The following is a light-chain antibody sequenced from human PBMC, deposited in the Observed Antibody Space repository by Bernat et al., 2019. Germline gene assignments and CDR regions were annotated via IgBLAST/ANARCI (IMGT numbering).Light chain of an antibody. CDR3: SSYTRSSTYV. V-gene: IGLV2-14*03. CDR2: AVA. Sequence: QSALTQPASVSGSPGQSITISCTGTSSDIGSYNYVSWYQQHPGKAPNLLIYAVANRPSGVSNRFSAAKSGNTASLTISGLQAEDEADYYCSSYTRSSTYVFGTGTKVTVL. CDR1: SSDIGSYNY. J-gene: IGLJ1*01.